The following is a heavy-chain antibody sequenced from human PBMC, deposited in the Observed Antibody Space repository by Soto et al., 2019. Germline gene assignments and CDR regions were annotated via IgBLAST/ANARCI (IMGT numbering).Heavy chain of an antibody. Sequence: SETLSLTCTVSGGSISSYYWGWIRQPPGKGLEWIGYIYYSDSANYNPSLKSRVIISDDTSKNQFSLRLSSVTAADTAVYYCVRAYYDTIGYSLDPWGQGTLVT. CDR2: IYYSDSA. CDR1: GGSISSYY. V-gene: IGHV4-59*01. D-gene: IGHD3-22*01. CDR3: VRAYYDTIGYSLDP. J-gene: IGHJ5*02.